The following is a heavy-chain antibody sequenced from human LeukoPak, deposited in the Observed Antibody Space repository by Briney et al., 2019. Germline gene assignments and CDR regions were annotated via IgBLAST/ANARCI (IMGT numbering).Heavy chain of an antibody. J-gene: IGHJ3*02. Sequence: SVKVSCKASGGTFSSYAISWVRQAPGQGLEWMGRIIPIFGTANYAQKFQGGVTITTDEPTSTAYMELSSLRSEDTAVYYCAREVAAAGTRAFDIWGQGTMVTVSS. CDR1: GGTFSSYA. V-gene: IGHV1-69*05. CDR2: IIPIFGTA. D-gene: IGHD6-13*01. CDR3: AREVAAAGTRAFDI.